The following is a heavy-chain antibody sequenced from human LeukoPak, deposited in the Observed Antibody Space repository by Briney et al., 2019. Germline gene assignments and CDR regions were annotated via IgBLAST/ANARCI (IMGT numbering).Heavy chain of an antibody. CDR1: GFTFSDHY. J-gene: IGHJ4*02. D-gene: IGHD4-11*01. CDR3: AREGRSYSSSGY. V-gene: IGHV3-11*04. Sequence: TGGSLRLSCAASGFTFSDHYMSWIRQSPGKGLEWVSYISGSGNTIYYADSVKGRFTISRDNAENSFYLQMNSLSVEDTAVYYCAREGRSYSSSGYWGQGTLVTVSS. CDR2: ISGSGNTI.